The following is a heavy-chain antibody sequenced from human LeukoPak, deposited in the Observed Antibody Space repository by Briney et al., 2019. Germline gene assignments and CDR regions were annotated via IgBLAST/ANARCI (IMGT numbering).Heavy chain of an antibody. V-gene: IGHV4-59*01. CDR1: GGSISNYY. J-gene: IGHJ3*02. CDR3: ARGVTMVRGAFDI. CDR2: TSYSGST. D-gene: IGHD3-10*01. Sequence: SETLSLTCTVSGGSISNYYWSWFRQPPGRGLEWIGYTSYSGSTNYNPSLKSRVTISVDTSKNQLSLKLTSVTAADTAVYHCARGVTMVRGAFDIXGQGTVVTVSS.